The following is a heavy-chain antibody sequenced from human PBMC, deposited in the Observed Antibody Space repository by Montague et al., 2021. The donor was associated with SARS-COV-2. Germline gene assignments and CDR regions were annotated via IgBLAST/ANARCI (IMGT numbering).Heavy chain of an antibody. CDR1: GDSVSSNIAT. Sequence: CAISGDSVSSNIATWNWIRQSPSRGLEWLGRTYYRSKWYNDYAVSVKSRVITNPDTSNNRISPQLNSVTPEDTAVYYCARAYCGGDCYFYWYFDLWGRGTLVTVSS. V-gene: IGHV6-1*01. CDR2: TYYRSKWYN. D-gene: IGHD2-21*02. CDR3: ARAYCGGDCYFYWYFDL. J-gene: IGHJ2*01.